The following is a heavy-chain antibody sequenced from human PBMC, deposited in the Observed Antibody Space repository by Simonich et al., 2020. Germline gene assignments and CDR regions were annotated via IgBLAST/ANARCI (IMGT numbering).Heavy chain of an antibody. J-gene: IGHJ4*02. V-gene: IGHV1-18*01. CDR3: ARASRGTWWYYYFDY. CDR1: GYTFTSYG. CDR2: ISAYNGNT. D-gene: IGHD2-15*01. Sequence: QVQLVQSGAEVKKPGASVKVSCKASGYTFTSYGISWVRQAPGQGLEWMGWISAYNGNTNYAQKLQGIVTMTTDTSTSTAYMELRSLRSDDTAVYYCARASRGTWWYYYFDYWGQGTLVTVSS.